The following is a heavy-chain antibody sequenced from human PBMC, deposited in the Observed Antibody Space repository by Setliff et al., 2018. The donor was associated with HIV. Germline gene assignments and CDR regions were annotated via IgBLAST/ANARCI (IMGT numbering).Heavy chain of an antibody. V-gene: IGHV4-4*07. CDR1: GGSISSYY. D-gene: IGHD3-22*01. Sequence: SETLSLTCTVSGGSISSYYWSWIRQPAGKGLEWIGRIYTSGSTNYNPSLKSRVTISVDTSKNQFSLKLSSVTAADTAVYYCARNLLHYDSSGLRWNYYYYYMDVWGKGTTVTVSS. J-gene: IGHJ6*03. CDR2: IYTSGST. CDR3: ARNLLHYDSSGLRWNYYYYYMDV.